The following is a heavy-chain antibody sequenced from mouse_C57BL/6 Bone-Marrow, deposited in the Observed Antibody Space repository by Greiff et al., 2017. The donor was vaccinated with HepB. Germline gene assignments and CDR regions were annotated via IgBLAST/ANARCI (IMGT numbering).Heavy chain of an antibody. CDR1: GYSITSGYY. Sequence: LQESGPGLVKPSQSLSLTCSVTGYSITSGYYWNWIRQFPGNKLEWMGYISYDGSTNHNPSLKNRISITRDTSKNQFFLKLNSVTTEDTATYYCAREGIITTVVADYWGQGTSVTVSS. V-gene: IGHV3-6*01. J-gene: IGHJ4*01. D-gene: IGHD1-1*01. CDR3: AREGIITTVVADY. CDR2: ISYDGST.